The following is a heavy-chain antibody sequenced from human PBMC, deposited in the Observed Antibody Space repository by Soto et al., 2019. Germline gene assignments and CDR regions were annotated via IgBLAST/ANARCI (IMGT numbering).Heavy chain of an antibody. Sequence: GGALRLSCAASGFTVSSYAMHWVRQAPGKGLEWVAVISYDGSNKYYADSVKGRFTISRDNYKNTLYLQMNSLRAEDTAVYYCARDPLYGSPLSRFDSWGQGTLVTVSS. CDR1: GFTVSSYA. V-gene: IGHV3-30-3*01. CDR3: ARDPLYGSPLSRFDS. D-gene: IGHD3-10*01. J-gene: IGHJ4*02. CDR2: ISYDGSNK.